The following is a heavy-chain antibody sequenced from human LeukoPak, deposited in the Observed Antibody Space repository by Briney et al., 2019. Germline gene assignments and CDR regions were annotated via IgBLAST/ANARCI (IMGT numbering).Heavy chain of an antibody. D-gene: IGHD5-18*01. V-gene: IGHV3-53*01. CDR1: GFTVSSNY. Sequence: GGSLRLSCAASGFTVSSNYMSWVRQAPGKGQEWVSVIYSGGSTYYADSVKGRFTISRDNSKNTLYLQMNSLRAEDTAVYYCARDRSYGHGYYFDYWGQGTLVTVSS. J-gene: IGHJ4*02. CDR3: ARDRSYGHGYYFDY. CDR2: IYSGGST.